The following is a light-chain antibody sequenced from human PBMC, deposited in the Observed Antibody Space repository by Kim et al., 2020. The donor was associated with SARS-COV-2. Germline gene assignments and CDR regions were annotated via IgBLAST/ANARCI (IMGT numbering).Light chain of an antibody. J-gene: IGLJ3*02. V-gene: IGLV1-40*01. Sequence: HKATLSSPGRCSTAQTHCDVHWYQQLPWPAPHLLIDNDTSRPSGFPDRFSGSKSGTTASLAITGLHPGDEGVYYCQSYDSSVSAGVFGGGTQLTVL. CDR3: QSYDSSVSAGV. CDR1: CSTAQTHCD. CDR2: NDT.